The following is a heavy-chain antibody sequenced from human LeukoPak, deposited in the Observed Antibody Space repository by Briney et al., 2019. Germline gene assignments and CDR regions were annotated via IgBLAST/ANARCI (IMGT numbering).Heavy chain of an antibody. D-gene: IGHD7-27*01. CDR3: ARSLGSDDAFDI. CDR1: VGTFSSYT. J-gene: IGHJ3*02. V-gene: IGHV1-69*02. Sequence: SVKVSCKASVGTFSSYTISWVRQAPAQGLEWVGRIIPILGIANYAQKFQGRVTITADKSTSTAYMERSSLRSEDTAVYYCARSLGSDDAFDIWGQGTMVTVSS. CDR2: IIPILGIA.